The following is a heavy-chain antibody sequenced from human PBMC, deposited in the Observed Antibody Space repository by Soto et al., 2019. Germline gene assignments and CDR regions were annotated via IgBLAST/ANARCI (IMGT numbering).Heavy chain of an antibody. Sequence: TGGSLRLSCVASGFTFSDYYMSWIRQAPGKGLEWVSDISSSGSIIYYADSVKGRFTISRDNAKNSLYLQMNSLRAEDTAVYYCARVNGYYYYGMDVWGQGTTVTVSS. J-gene: IGHJ6*02. CDR1: GFTFSDYY. V-gene: IGHV3-11*01. CDR2: ISSSGSII. CDR3: ARVNGYYYYGMDV. D-gene: IGHD3-22*01.